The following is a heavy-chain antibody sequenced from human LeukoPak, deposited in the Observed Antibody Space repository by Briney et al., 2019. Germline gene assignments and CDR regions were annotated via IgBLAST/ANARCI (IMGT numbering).Heavy chain of an antibody. Sequence: SQTLSLTCTVSGGSISSGGYYWSWIRQHPGKGLEWIGYIYYSGSTYYNPSLKGRVTISVDTSKNQFSLKLSPVTAADTAVYYCASYYDSSGYRDYWGQGTLVTVSS. CDR2: IYYSGST. CDR3: ASYYDSSGYRDY. V-gene: IGHV4-31*03. D-gene: IGHD3-22*01. J-gene: IGHJ4*02. CDR1: GGSISSGGYY.